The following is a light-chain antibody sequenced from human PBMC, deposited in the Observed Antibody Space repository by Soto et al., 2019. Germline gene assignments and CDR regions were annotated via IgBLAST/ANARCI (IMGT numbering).Light chain of an antibody. CDR3: AAWDDNLNGPL. V-gene: IGLV1-44*01. CDR1: NSNIGRYS. J-gene: IGLJ3*02. CDR2: SDD. Sequence: QSALTQPPSLSGTPGQRVTISCSGSNSNIGRYSVNWYQHFPGTAPKILIYSDDERPSGVPDRFSGSKSGTSASLAISGLHSEDEAEHYCAAWDDNLNGPLFGGGTKLTVL.